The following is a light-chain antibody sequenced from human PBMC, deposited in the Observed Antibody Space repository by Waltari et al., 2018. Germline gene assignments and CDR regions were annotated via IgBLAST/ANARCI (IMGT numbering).Light chain of an antibody. V-gene: IGKV4-1*01. CDR3: QQFHSTPIT. CDR1: QSVLYTANNKNT. Sequence: IVMTQSPDSLAASLGERATITCTSSQSVLYTANNKNTLAWFQQKPGQPPKLLIYWASTRESGVPDRFSGSGSGTDFSLTISSLQAEDVAVYFCQQFHSTPITFGQGTRLEI. CDR2: WAS. J-gene: IGKJ5*01.